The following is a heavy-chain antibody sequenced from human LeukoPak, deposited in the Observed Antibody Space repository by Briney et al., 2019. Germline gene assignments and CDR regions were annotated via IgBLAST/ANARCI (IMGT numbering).Heavy chain of an antibody. J-gene: IGHJ6*03. Sequence: GESPKIFWKGSGYSFTSFWNGWVRQMAGKGLGVNGIILPGESDTRYSPSFQGQGTISADKSISTAYLQWSSLKASDTAMYYCARQAHIAAAGTGNYYYYMDVWGKGTTVTVSS. CDR1: GYSFTSFW. CDR2: ILPGESDT. D-gene: IGHD6-13*01. CDR3: ARQAHIAAAGTGNYYYYMDV. V-gene: IGHV5-51*01.